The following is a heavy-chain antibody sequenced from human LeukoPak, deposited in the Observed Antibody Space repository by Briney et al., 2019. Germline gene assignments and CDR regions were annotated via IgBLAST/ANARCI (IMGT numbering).Heavy chain of an antibody. CDR2: IDPSGGST. CDR1: GYTFTNYY. CDR3: ARDLVAAAGRPLGY. V-gene: IGHV1-46*01. D-gene: IGHD6-13*01. J-gene: IGHJ4*02. Sequence: GASVKVSCKASGYTFTNYYMHWVRQAPGQGLEWMGIIDPSGGSTSYAQNFQGRVTMARDTSTSTVYMELSSLRSEDTAVYYCARDLVAAAGRPLGYWGQGTLVTVSS.